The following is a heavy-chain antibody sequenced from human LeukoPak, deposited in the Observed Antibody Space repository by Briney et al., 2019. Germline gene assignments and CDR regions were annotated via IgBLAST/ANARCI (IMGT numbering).Heavy chain of an antibody. J-gene: IGHJ6*03. Sequence: GGSLRLSCAASGFTFSSYSMNWVRQAPGKGLEWVSYISSSSSYIYYADSVKGRFTISRDNAKNSPYLQMDSLKAEDTGVYYCAKGDYDRSGYYSLRYYYYYMDVWGKGTTVTISS. V-gene: IGHV3-21*01. D-gene: IGHD3-22*01. CDR3: AKGDYDRSGYYSLRYYYYYMDV. CDR2: ISSSSSYI. CDR1: GFTFSSYS.